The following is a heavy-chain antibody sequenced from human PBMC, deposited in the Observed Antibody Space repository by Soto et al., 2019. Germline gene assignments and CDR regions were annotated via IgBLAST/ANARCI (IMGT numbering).Heavy chain of an antibody. V-gene: IGHV3-15*01. Sequence: GGSLRLSCAASGFTFSNARMSWVRQAPGKGLEWVGRIKSKTDGGTTDYAAPVKGRFTISRDDSKNTLYLQMNSLKTEDTAVYYCTIDWDGGSGSYPAFDYWGQGTLVTVSS. CDR3: TIDWDGGSGSYPAFDY. CDR1: GFTFSNAR. CDR2: IKSKTDGGTT. D-gene: IGHD3-10*01. J-gene: IGHJ4*02.